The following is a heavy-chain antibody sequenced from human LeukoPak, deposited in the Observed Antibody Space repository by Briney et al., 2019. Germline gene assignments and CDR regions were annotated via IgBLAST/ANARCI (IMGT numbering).Heavy chain of an antibody. CDR2: IIPIFGTA. CDR3: ARDNGYSYGPPYWWFDP. CDR1: GGTFSSYA. Sequence: ASVKVSCKASGGTFSSYAMSWVRQAPGQGLEWMGGIIPIFGTANYAQKFQGRVTITSDESTSTAYMELSSLRSEDTAVYYCARDNGYSYGPPYWWFDPWGQGTLVTVSS. J-gene: IGHJ5*02. D-gene: IGHD5-18*01. V-gene: IGHV1-69*13.